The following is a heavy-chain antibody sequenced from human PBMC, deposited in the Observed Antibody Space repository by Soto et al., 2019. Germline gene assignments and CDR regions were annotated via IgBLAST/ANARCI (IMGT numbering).Heavy chain of an antibody. D-gene: IGHD3-16*02. J-gene: IGHJ6*02. V-gene: IGHV1-18*01. CDR1: GYTFTSYG. CDR2: ISGYNGKT. Sequence: QVQLVQSGGEVRKPGASVTVSCKASGYTFTSYGINWVRQAPGQGLEWMEWISGYNGKTKYAQKVQDRVTMTTDTATGTGDLEARRPKIDGSGVYYCAREGYVSLYFDWSDGWGQGTTVTVSS. CDR3: AREGYVSLYFDWSDG.